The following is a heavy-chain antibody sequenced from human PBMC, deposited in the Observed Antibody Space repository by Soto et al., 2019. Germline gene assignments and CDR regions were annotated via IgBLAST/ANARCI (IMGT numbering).Heavy chain of an antibody. V-gene: IGHV3-30-3*01. D-gene: IGHD3-22*01. Sequence: QVQLVESGGGVVQPGRSLRLSCVASGFTFSNYAMQWIRQAPGKGLEWVAVISHDGSNKYYADSVKGRFTISRDNSKNTLEQQMNSLVAEDTAVYYCARDRQGCSGYYYSDYWGQGTLVTVSS. CDR3: ARDRQGCSGYYYSDY. CDR1: GFTFSNYA. CDR2: ISHDGSNK. J-gene: IGHJ4*02.